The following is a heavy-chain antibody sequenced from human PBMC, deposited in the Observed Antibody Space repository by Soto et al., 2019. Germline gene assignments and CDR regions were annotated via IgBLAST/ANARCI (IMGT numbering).Heavy chain of an antibody. CDR1: GYTFTAYY. J-gene: IGHJ6*02. V-gene: IGHV1-2*02. CDR3: ASLPPPSLHYYGMDV. Sequence: GASVKVSCKASGYTFTAYYMHWVREAPGQGLEWMGWINPNSGGTNYAQKFQGRVTMTRDTSTSTAYMEVSRLRSDDTAVYFCASLPPPSLHYYGMDVWGQGTTV. CDR2: INPNSGGT.